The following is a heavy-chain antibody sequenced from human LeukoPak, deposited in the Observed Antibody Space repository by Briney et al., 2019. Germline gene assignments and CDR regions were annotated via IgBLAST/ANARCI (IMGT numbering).Heavy chain of an antibody. Sequence: ASVKVSCKASGYTFTSYAMNWVRQAPGQGLEWMGWINPNSGGTNYAQKFQGRVTMTRDTSISTAYMELRSLRSDDTAVYYCARDLRDYVWGSYRSSDAFDIWGQGTMVTVSS. CDR2: INPNSGGT. D-gene: IGHD3-16*02. J-gene: IGHJ3*02. CDR3: ARDLRDYVWGSYRSSDAFDI. V-gene: IGHV1-2*02. CDR1: GYTFTSYA.